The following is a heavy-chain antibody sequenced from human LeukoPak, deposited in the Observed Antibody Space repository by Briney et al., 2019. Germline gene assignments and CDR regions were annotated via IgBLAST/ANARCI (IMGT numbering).Heavy chain of an antibody. CDR3: ARDLAQQLASYNWFDP. Sequence: GASVKVSCKASGGTFSSYAISWVRQAPGQGLEWMGRIIPILGIANYAQKFQGRVTITADKSTSTAYMELSSLRSEDTAVYYCARDLAQQLASYNWFDPWGQGTLVTVSS. CDR2: IIPILGIA. J-gene: IGHJ5*02. CDR1: GGTFSSYA. V-gene: IGHV1-69*04. D-gene: IGHD6-13*01.